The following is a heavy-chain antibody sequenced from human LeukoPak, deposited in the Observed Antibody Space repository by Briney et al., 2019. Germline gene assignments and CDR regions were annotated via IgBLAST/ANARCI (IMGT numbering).Heavy chain of an antibody. CDR1: GFTFSHYH. D-gene: IGHD3-9*01. V-gene: IGHV3-30*18. CDR3: AKASTIYYDILTGFGDSFDV. CDR2: ISSDGSYK. J-gene: IGHJ3*01. Sequence: GGSLRLSCASSGFTFSHYHMHWVRQAPGKGLEWVAVISSDGSYKDFPDSVKGRFTVSRDNPKNTLFLQMDSLRPEDTALYFCAKASTIYYDILTGFGDSFDVWGQGTRVTVSS.